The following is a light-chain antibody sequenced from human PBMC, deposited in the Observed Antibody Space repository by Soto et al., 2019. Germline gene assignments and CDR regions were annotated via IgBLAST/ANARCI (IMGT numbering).Light chain of an antibody. J-gene: IGKJ1*01. CDR2: GAS. Sequence: EIVLTQSPGTLSLSPGERATLSCRASQSVSNSYLAWYQQKPGQAPRLLISGASNRATGTPDRFRGSGSGTDFTLTITRLEPEDFAVYYCHQYGSAPWTFGQGTKVDIK. CDR3: HQYGSAPWT. CDR1: QSVSNSY. V-gene: IGKV3-20*01.